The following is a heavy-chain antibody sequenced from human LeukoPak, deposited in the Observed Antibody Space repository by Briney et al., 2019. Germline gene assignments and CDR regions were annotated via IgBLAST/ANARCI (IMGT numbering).Heavy chain of an antibody. V-gene: IGHV4-61*02. CDR1: GGSISSGSYY. D-gene: IGHD3-22*01. Sequence: SETLSLTCTVSGGSISSGSYYWSWIRQPAGKGLEWIGRIYTSGSTNYNPSLKSRVTISVDTSKNQFSLKLSSVTAADTAVYYCARENDSSGFNAFDIWGQGTMVTVSS. J-gene: IGHJ3*02. CDR2: IYTSGST. CDR3: ARENDSSGFNAFDI.